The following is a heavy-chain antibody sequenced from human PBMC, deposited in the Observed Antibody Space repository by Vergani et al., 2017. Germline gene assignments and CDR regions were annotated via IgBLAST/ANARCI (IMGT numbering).Heavy chain of an antibody. J-gene: IGHJ6*03. CDR1: GFTFSSYG. CDR2: IWYDGSNK. Sequence: QVQLLESGGGVVQPGRSLRLSCAASGFTFSSYGMHWVRQAPGKGLEWVAVIWYDGSNKYYADSVKGRFTISRDNSKNTLYLQMNSLRAEDTAVYYCAREGYYYYYMDVWGKGTTVTVSS. V-gene: IGHV3-33*01. CDR3: AREGYYYYYMDV.